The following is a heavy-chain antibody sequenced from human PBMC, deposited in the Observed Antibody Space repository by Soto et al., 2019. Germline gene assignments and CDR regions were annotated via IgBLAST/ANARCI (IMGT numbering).Heavy chain of an antibody. CDR1: GYTFTSYD. Sequence: ASVKVSCKASGYTFTSYDINWVRQATGQGLEWMGWMNPNSGNTGYAQKFQGRVTMTRNTSISTAYMELSSLRSKDTAVYYCARGIHYYGSGSYHNWFDPWGQGTLVTVSS. J-gene: IGHJ5*02. V-gene: IGHV1-8*01. CDR3: ARGIHYYGSGSYHNWFDP. D-gene: IGHD3-10*01. CDR2: MNPNSGNT.